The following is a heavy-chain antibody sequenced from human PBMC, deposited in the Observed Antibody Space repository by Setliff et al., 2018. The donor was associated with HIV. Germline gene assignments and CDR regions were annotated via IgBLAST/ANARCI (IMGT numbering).Heavy chain of an antibody. D-gene: IGHD3-10*02. Sequence: SVKVSCKTAGYTFTAYFLQWVRQAPGQGFEWMGGIIPLFGTANYAVKFQGRVTITVDDSRSTVYMDLSSLTSEDTAVYYCARDPVRGDGPNNSAPWGQGSLVTVSS. J-gene: IGHJ5*02. CDR2: IIPLFGTA. CDR1: GYTFTAYF. V-gene: IGHV1-69*13. CDR3: ARDPVRGDGPNNSAP.